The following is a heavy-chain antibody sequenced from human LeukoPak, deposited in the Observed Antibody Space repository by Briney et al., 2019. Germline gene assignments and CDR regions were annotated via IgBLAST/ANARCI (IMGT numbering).Heavy chain of an antibody. J-gene: IGHJ4*02. D-gene: IGHD5-24*01. V-gene: IGHV1-46*01. Sequence: ASVKVSCKASGYTFTSYYMHWVRQAPGQGLEWMGIINPSGGSTSYAQTFQGRVTMTRDTSITTAYLELSRLRSDDTAVYYCARIGYNHYFDYWGQGTLVTVSS. CDR1: GYTFTSYY. CDR3: ARIGYNHYFDY. CDR2: INPSGGST.